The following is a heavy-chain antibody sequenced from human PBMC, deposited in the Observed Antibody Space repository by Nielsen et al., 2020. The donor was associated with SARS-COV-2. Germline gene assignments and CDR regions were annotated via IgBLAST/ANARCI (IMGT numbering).Heavy chain of an antibody. D-gene: IGHD4-11*01. CDR1: GFNIRGYW. V-gene: IGHV3-7*01. J-gene: IGHJ4*02. Sequence: GESLKISCVVSGFNIRGYWMTWVRQAPGKGLEWVGNIKLDGSEKYYVDSVKGRFTISRDNARNTLYLQMNSLGAEDTAVYYCARDRHYTIPFDYWGQGALVTVSA. CDR3: ARDRHYTIPFDY. CDR2: IKLDGSEK.